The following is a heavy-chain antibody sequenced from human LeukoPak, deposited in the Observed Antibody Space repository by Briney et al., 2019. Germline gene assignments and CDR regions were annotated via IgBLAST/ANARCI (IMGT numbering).Heavy chain of an antibody. V-gene: IGHV3-20*04. CDR1: GLTFDDYG. D-gene: IGHD1-26*01. CDR2: INWNGGST. Sequence: GGSLRLSCAASGLTFDDYGMSWVRQAPGKGLEWVSGINWNGGSTGYADSVKGRFTISRDNAKNSLYLQMNSLRAEDTALYYCARRGPRGGSYYGGFDPWGQGTLVTVSS. J-gene: IGHJ5*02. CDR3: ARRGPRGGSYYGGFDP.